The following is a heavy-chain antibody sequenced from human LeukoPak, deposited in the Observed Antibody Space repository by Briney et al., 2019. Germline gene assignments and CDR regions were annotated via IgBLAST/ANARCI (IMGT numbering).Heavy chain of an antibody. J-gene: IGHJ4*02. CDR3: ARDPPGTGHYFDY. V-gene: IGHV3-21*01. D-gene: IGHD1-1*01. Sequence: PGGSLRLSCAASGFTFSSYSMSWVRQAPGKGLEWVSSISSSSSYIYYADSVKGRFTISRDNAKNSLYLQMNSLRAEDTAVYYCARDPPGTGHYFDYWGQGTLVTVSS. CDR1: GFTFSSYS. CDR2: ISSSSSYI.